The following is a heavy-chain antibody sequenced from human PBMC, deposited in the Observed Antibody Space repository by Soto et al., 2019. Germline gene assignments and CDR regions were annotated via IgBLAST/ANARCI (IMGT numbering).Heavy chain of an antibody. Sequence: QVHLQESGPGLVKPSETLSLTCTVSRGSISSYYWCWIRQPPGKGLDWIGYIYYSGTTNYNPSLKSRGTTSVDTSRNQFSLKLSAVYAADTAVYYCVRDPPDGDSYFDYWGQGTLVTVSS. CDR3: VRDPPDGDSYFDY. CDR2: IYYSGTT. V-gene: IGHV4-59*01. D-gene: IGHD4-17*01. CDR1: RGSISSYY. J-gene: IGHJ4*02.